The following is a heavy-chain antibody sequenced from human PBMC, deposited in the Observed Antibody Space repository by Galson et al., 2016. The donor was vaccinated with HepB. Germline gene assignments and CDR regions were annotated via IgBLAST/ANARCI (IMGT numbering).Heavy chain of an antibody. CDR2: ISPSGGVA. Sequence: SLRLSCAASGFTFSSDVMSWVHQAPGKGLEWVSDISPSGGVAYYADSVEGRFTTSRDKSRNTLYLEMDRLRVEDTALYYCVKVRGSGRPFYFQYWGQGTLVTVSS. D-gene: IGHD3-10*01. CDR3: VKVRGSGRPFYFQY. V-gene: IGHV3-23*01. CDR1: GFTFSSDV. J-gene: IGHJ4*02.